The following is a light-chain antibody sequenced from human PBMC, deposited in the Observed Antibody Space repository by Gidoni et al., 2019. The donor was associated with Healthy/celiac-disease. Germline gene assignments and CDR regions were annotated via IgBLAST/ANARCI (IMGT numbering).Light chain of an antibody. J-gene: IGKJ4*01. CDR2: DAS. V-gene: IGKV1-33*01. CDR1: EDISNY. Sequence: DIQMTHSPSSLSASVGDRVTITCPASEDISNYVNWYQQKPGKAPKLLIYDASNLETGVPSRFSGSGSGTDFTFTISSLQPEDIATYYCQQYDNLPRTFGGGTKVEIK. CDR3: QQYDNLPRT.